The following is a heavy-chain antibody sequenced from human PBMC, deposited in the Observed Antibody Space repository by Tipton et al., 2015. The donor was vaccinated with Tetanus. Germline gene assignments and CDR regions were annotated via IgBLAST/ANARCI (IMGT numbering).Heavy chain of an antibody. J-gene: IGHJ3*02. CDR1: GGSISTYY. V-gene: IGHV4-4*07. CDR3: ARDVWRYYDSSGYQDHDAFDI. D-gene: IGHD3-22*01. CDR2: IYTSGST. Sequence: LRLSCTVSGGSISTYYWSWIRQPAGKGLEWIGRIYTSGSTNYNPPLKRRVTMSVDTSNNQFSLKLSSVTAADTAVYYCARDVWRYYDSSGYQDHDAFDIWGQGTMVTVSS.